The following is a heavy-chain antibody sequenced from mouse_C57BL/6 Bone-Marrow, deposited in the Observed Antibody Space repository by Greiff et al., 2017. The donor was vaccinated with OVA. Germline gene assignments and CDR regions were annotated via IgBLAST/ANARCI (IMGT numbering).Heavy chain of an antibody. CDR1: GYTFTEYT. CDR2: FYPGSGSI. J-gene: IGHJ3*01. CDR3: ARHEGDPPYGSPFAY. D-gene: IGHD1-1*01. V-gene: IGHV1-62-2*01. Sequence: LVESGAELVKPGASVKLSCKASGYTFTEYTIHWVKQRSGQGLEWIGWFYPGSGSIKYNEKFKDKATLTADKSSSTVYMELSRLTSEDSAVYFCARHEGDPPYGSPFAYWGQGTLVTVSA.